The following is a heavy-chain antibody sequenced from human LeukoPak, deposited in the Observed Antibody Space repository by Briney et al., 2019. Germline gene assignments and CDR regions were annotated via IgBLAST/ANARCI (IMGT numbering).Heavy chain of an antibody. CDR1: GGSIRSYC. D-gene: IGHD6-19*01. J-gene: IGHJ4*02. CDR2: IYSSGTT. CDR3: ARDHSSGWHFDY. Sequence: SETLSLTCTVSGGSIRSYCWSWIRQPPGKGLELIGYIYSSGTTNYNPSLKSRVTISVDTSKNQFSLKLSSVTAADTAVYYCARDHSSGWHFDYWGQGTLVTVSS. V-gene: IGHV4-59*01.